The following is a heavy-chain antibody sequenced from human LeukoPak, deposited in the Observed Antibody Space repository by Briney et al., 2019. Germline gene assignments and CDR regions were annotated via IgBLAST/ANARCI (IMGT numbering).Heavy chain of an antibody. CDR2: ISGSGDST. V-gene: IGHV3-23*01. Sequence: PGGSLRLSCAASGFTFSDYALSWVRQAPGKALEWVSVISGSGDSTYHTDSVKGRFTISRDNFKNTLYLQMTSLRAEDTAVYYCVKDGRCTTTTCPSHWLDPWGQGTRVTVSS. CDR1: GFTFSDYA. J-gene: IGHJ5*02. CDR3: VKDGRCTTTTCPSHWLDP. D-gene: IGHD1-1*01.